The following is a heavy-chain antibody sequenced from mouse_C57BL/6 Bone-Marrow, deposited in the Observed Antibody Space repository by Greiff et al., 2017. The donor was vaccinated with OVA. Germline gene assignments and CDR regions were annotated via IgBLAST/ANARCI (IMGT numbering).Heavy chain of an antibody. J-gene: IGHJ3*01. Sequence: QLQQPGAELVRPGTSVKLSCKASGYTFTSYWMHWVKQRPGQGLEWIGVIDPSDSYTNYNQKFKGKATLTVDTSSSTAYMQLSSLTSEDSAVDYCARGDDGSSPFAYWGQGTLVTVSA. CDR2: IDPSDSYT. V-gene: IGHV1-59*01. CDR1: GYTFTSYW. CDR3: ARGDDGSSPFAY. D-gene: IGHD1-1*01.